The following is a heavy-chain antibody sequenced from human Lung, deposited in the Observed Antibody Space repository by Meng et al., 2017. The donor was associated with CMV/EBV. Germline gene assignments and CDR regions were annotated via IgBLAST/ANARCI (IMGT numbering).Heavy chain of an antibody. D-gene: IGHD3-16*01. J-gene: IGHJ6*04. CDR2: IKQDESEI. CDR1: GFTFSSFW. Sequence: GEXXKISCAASGFTFSSFWMAWVRQAPGKGLEWVGNIKQDESEIQYVGSVKGRFTITRDNAKNSLFLQMNSLRAEDTAVYYCARSMLGVNRYYYGMDVWGEGXPVTVSS. CDR3: ARSMLGVNRYYYGMDV. V-gene: IGHV3-7*01.